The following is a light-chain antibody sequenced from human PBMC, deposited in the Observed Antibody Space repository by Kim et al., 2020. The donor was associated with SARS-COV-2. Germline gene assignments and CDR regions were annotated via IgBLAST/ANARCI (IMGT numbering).Light chain of an antibody. CDR1: SSNIGAGLD. V-gene: IGLV1-40*01. CDR2: GNN. J-gene: IGLJ1*01. Sequence: RVTISCTGSSSNIGAGLDVHWYQQLPGTAPKVLIYGNNNRPSGVPDRFSGSKSGTSASLAITGLQAEDEADYFCQSHDSSLSGCVFGTGTKVTVL. CDR3: QSHDSSLSGCV.